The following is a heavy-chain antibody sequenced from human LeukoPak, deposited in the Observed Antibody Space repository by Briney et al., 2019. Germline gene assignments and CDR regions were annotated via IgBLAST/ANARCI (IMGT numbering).Heavy chain of an antibody. Sequence: PSETLSLTCTVSGGSISSYYWSWIRQPPGKGLEWIGYIYYSGSTNYNPSLKSRVTISVDTSKNQFSLKLSSVTAADTAVYYCARHSPYSSSWYRGYFDYWGQGTLVTVSS. CDR3: ARHSPYSSSWYRGYFDY. CDR1: GGSISSYY. D-gene: IGHD6-13*01. V-gene: IGHV4-59*08. J-gene: IGHJ4*02. CDR2: IYYSGST.